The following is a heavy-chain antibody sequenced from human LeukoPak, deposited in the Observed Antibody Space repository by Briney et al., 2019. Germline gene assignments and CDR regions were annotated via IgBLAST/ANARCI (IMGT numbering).Heavy chain of an antibody. D-gene: IGHD2-8*01. CDR1: GFTFSSYA. V-gene: IGHV3-23*01. Sequence: AGSLRLSCAASGFTFSSYAMSWVRQGPGKGLEWVSAISGSGGSTYYADSVMGRFAISRDNSKNTLYLQMNSLRAEDTAVYYFARKEGYCTNGVCSRWGQGTLVTVSS. CDR2: ISGSGGST. J-gene: IGHJ4*02. CDR3: ARKEGYCTNGVCSR.